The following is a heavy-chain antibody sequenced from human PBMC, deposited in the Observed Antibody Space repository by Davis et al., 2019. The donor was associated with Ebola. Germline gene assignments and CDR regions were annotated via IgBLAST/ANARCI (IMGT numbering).Heavy chain of an antibody. V-gene: IGHV5-51*01. CDR1: GFTFTSYW. D-gene: IGHD2-21*01. CDR2: IYPGDSDT. CDR3: ARRLALRNDAYDM. J-gene: IGHJ3*02. Sequence: GESLKISCKGSGFTFTSYWIVWVRQMPGKGLEWMGIIYPGDSDTRYSPSFQGHVTISADKSINTAYLQWSSLKASDTAIYYCARRLALRNDAYDMWGQGTMVTVSS.